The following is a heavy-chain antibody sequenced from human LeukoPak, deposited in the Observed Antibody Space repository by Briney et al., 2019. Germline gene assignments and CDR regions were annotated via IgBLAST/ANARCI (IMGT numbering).Heavy chain of an antibody. D-gene: IGHD3-3*01. J-gene: IGHJ4*02. CDR3: AKPRGITIFGGDIPFDY. Sequence: PGGSLRLSCAASGFTFSSWSMGWVRQSPGKGLEWVSGITSSGASTFYADSVKGRFTISRDDSKNTLYLQMNSLRLEDTAIYYCAKPRGITIFGGDIPFDYWGQGVLVTVSS. CDR1: GFTFSSWS. CDR2: ITSSGAST. V-gene: IGHV3-23*01.